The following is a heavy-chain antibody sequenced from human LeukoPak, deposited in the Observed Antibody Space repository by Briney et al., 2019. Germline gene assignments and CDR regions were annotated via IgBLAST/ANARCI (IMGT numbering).Heavy chain of an antibody. D-gene: IGHD2-2*01. Sequence: GGSLRLSCAASGFTFSSYWMHWVRQAPGKGLVWVSRINSDGSSTSYADSVKGRFTISRDNAKNSLYLQMNSLRAEDTAVYYCARDQRYCSSSSCPWEPFDYWGQGTLVTVSS. CDR2: INSDGSST. CDR1: GFTFSSYW. J-gene: IGHJ4*02. V-gene: IGHV3-74*01. CDR3: ARDQRYCSSSSCPWEPFDY.